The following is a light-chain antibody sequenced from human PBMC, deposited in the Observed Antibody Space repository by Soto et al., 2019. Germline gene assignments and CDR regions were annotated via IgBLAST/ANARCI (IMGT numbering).Light chain of an antibody. J-gene: IGKJ1*01. V-gene: IGKV1-27*01. Sequence: DIQMTQSPSSLSASVGDRVTITCRASQAISNYLAWYQQKPGKVPKLLIYGASTLQSGVPSRFSGSGSGTEFTLTISSLQPGDVATYYGQKYDSAPWTFGQGTKVEIK. CDR1: QAISNY. CDR2: GAS. CDR3: QKYDSAPWT.